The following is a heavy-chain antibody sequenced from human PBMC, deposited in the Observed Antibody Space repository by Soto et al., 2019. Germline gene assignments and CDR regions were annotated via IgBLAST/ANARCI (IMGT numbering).Heavy chain of an antibody. CDR1: GGSISSGGYY. J-gene: IGHJ4*02. CDR2: IYYSGST. CDR3: AVWGEYQLQFHY. V-gene: IGHV4-31*03. Sequence: QVQLQESGPGLVKPSQTLSLTCTVSGGSISSGGYYWSWIRQHPGKGLEWIGYIYYSGSTYYNLSLKSRVTTSVETSKNQFALNVSSVTAADTAVYYCAVWGEYQLQFHYWGQGTLVTVSS. D-gene: IGHD2-2*01.